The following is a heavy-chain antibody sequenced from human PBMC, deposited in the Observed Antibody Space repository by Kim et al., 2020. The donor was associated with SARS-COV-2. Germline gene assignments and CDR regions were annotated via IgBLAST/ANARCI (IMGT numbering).Heavy chain of an antibody. CDR1: GGSISSSSYY. D-gene: IGHD2-21*02. CDR2: IYYSGST. CDR3: AITIGYCGGDCLN. Sequence: SETLSLTCTVSGGSISSSSYYWGWIRQPPGQGLEWIGSIYYSGSTYYNPSLKSRVTISVDTSKNQFSLKLSSVTAADTAVYYCAITIGYCGGDCLNWGQGTLVTVSS. V-gene: IGHV4-39*01. J-gene: IGHJ4*02.